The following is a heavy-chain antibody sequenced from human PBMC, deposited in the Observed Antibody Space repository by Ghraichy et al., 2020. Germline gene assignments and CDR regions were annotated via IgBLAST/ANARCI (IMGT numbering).Heavy chain of an antibody. CDR2: IYYSGST. D-gene: IGHD2-15*01. CDR3: ARHDYCSGGNCVLSHSDYGMDV. Sequence: SCSVSGGSISSSRYFWGWIRQPPGKGLEWIGTIYYSGSTYYNPSLKSRVTISVDTSKNQFSLKLRSVTAADTAVYYCARHDYCSGGNCVLSHSDYGMDVWGQGTSVTVSS. J-gene: IGHJ6*02. V-gene: IGHV4-39*01. CDR1: GGSISSSRYF.